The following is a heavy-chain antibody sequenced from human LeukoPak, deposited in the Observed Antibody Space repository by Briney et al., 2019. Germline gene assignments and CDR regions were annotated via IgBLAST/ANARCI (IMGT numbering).Heavy chain of an antibody. Sequence: ASVKVSCKASGYTFTSYGISWVRQAPGQGLEWMGWISAYNGNTNYAQKLQGRVTMTTDTSTSTAYMELRSLRSDDTAVYYCARKPASPTYGDWVGSYFDYWGQGTLVTVSS. D-gene: IGHD4-17*01. CDR2: ISAYNGNT. CDR3: ARKPASPTYGDWVGSYFDY. J-gene: IGHJ4*02. V-gene: IGHV1-18*01. CDR1: GYTFTSYG.